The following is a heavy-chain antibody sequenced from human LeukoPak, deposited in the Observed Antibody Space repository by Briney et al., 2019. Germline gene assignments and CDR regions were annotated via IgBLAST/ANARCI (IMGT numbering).Heavy chain of an antibody. Sequence: GGSLRLSCAASGFSLSGFSMNWVRQAPGKGLEWVSSISSSSYIYYADSVKGRFTISRDNAKNSLYLQMNSLRAEDTAVYYCARRYCSSTNCYAFDSWGQGTLVTVSS. V-gene: IGHV3-21*01. J-gene: IGHJ4*02. CDR2: ISSSSYI. D-gene: IGHD2-2*01. CDR3: ARRYCSSTNCYAFDS. CDR1: GFSLSGFS.